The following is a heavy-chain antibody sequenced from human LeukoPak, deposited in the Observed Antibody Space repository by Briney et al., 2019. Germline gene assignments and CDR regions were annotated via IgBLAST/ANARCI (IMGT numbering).Heavy chain of an antibody. CDR2: ISSSSSYI. J-gene: IGHJ3*02. D-gene: IGHD5-12*01. CDR3: ARDREQWLRGHDAFDI. CDR1: GFTFSSYS. Sequence: KPGGSLRLSCAASGFTFSSYSMNWVRQAPGKGLEWVSSISSSSSYIYYADSVKGRFTISRDNAKNSLYLQMNSLRAEDTAVYYCARDREQWLRGHDAFDIWGQGTMVTVSS. V-gene: IGHV3-21*01.